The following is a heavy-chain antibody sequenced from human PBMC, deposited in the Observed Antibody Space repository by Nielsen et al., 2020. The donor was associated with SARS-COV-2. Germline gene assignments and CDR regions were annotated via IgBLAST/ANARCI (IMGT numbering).Heavy chain of an antibody. CDR2: IGGSGRDT. Sequence: GGSLRLSCAASGFTFSNYAMTWVRQAPGMGLEWVSGIGGSGRDTYYANSVKGRFTISRDNSRNTLYLQMNSLTAEDTAVYYCAKNSAAATNGLDYWGQGTLVTVSS. CDR3: AKNSAAATNGLDY. D-gene: IGHD6-13*01. V-gene: IGHV3-23*01. J-gene: IGHJ4*02. CDR1: GFTFSNYA.